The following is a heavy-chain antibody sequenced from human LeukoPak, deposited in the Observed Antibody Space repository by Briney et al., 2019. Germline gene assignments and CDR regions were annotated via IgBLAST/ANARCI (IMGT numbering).Heavy chain of an antibody. CDR3: AKNIITVAGTRTYFFVMDV. CDR1: GFTFSSYA. CDR2: IRGSGGST. V-gene: IGHV3-23*01. J-gene: IGHJ6*02. D-gene: IGHD6-19*01. Sequence: PGGSLRLPCAASGFTFSSYAMSWVRQAPGKGLEWVSRIRGSGGSTYYADSVKGRFTISRDNSKNTLYLQMSSLRAEDTAVYYCAKNIITVAGTRTYFFVMDVWGQGTTVTVSS.